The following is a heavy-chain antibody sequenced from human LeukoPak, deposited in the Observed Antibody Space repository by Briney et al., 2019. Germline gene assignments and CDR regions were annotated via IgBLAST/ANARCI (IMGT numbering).Heavy chain of an antibody. V-gene: IGHV4-34*01. D-gene: IGHD4-17*01. CDR3: ARSGTTVTADY. CDR1: GGPFSGYY. Sequence: SETLSLTCAVYGGPFSGYYWSWIRQPPGKGLEWIGEINHSGSTNYNPSLKSRVTISVDTSKNQFSLKLSSVTAADTAVYYCARSGTTVTADYWGQGTLVTVSS. J-gene: IGHJ4*02. CDR2: INHSGST.